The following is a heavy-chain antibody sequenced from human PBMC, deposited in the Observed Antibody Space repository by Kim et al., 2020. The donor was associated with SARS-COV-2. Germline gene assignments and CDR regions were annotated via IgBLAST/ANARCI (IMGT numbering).Heavy chain of an antibody. CDR1: GGTFSRYA. CDR2: IIPIFGTS. J-gene: IGHJ6*02. V-gene: IGHV1-69*13. Sequence: SVKVSCKASGGTFSRYAISWVRQAPRQGLEWMGGIIPIFGTSTYAQKFQGRVTITADESMTTAYMELSSLRSEDTAVYYCARPITMVRGIISYYYYGMDVWGQGTTGTVSS. CDR3: ARPITMVRGIISYYYYGMDV. D-gene: IGHD3-10*01.